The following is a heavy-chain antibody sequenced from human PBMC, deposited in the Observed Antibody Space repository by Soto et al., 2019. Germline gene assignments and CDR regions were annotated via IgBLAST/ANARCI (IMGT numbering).Heavy chain of an antibody. Sequence: GASVKVSCKASGYIFSDYGINWVRLAPGQGLEWMGWIIPYNDNTKYAENFQGRVTLTTDTSTNTVYMELRSLTPDDAAVYYCARDDGTPTYYYYGMDVWGQGTTVTVSS. CDR1: GYIFSDYG. D-gene: IGHD1-26*01. J-gene: IGHJ6*02. V-gene: IGHV1-18*01. CDR2: IIPYNDNT. CDR3: ARDDGTPTYYYYGMDV.